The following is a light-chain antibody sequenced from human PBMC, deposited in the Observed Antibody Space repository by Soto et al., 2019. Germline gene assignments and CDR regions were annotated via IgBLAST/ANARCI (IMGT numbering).Light chain of an antibody. J-gene: IGKJ1*01. V-gene: IGKV3-11*01. CDR1: QSVTNY. CDR3: QQRLNWPPG. CDR2: DAS. Sequence: EIFLTQSPDTLSLSPGERATLTCRASQSVTNYIAWYQQRPGQAPRLLIYDASNRATGVPARFSGGRSGTDFTLTISDXEPADFGLYYCQQRLNWPPGFGQGTKVDIK.